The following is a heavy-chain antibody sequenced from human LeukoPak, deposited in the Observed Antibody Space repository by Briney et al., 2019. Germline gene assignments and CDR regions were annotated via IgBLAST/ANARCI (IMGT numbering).Heavy chain of an antibody. V-gene: IGHV1-18*01. J-gene: IGHJ3*02. CDR1: GYNFANYD. CDR3: ARSVLPRSYDAYDI. D-gene: IGHD3-10*01. Sequence: ASVKVSCKASGYNFANYDICWVRQAPGQGLEWMGWISNYNGNTNYAQKFQGRDTMITDTSTGTAYMELRSLKSDDTAVYYCARSVLPRSYDAYDIWGQGTMVTVSS. CDR2: ISNYNGNT.